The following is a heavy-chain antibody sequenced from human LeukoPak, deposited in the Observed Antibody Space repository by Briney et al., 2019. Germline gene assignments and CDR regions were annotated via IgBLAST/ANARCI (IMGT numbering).Heavy chain of an antibody. J-gene: IGHJ4*02. D-gene: IGHD5-12*01. CDR2: INHSGST. CDR1: GGSFSGYY. Sequence: SETLSLTCAVYGGSFSGYYWSWIRQPPGKGLEWIGEINHSGSTNYNPSLKSRVTISVDTSKNQFSLKLSSVTAADTAVYYCARGEWLRLRKGFDYWGQGTPVTVSS. CDR3: ARGEWLRLRKGFDY. V-gene: IGHV4-34*01.